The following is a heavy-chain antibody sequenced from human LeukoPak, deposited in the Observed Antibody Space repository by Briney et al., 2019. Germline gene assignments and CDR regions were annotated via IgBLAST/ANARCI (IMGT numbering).Heavy chain of an antibody. CDR2: MRYDGSNK. J-gene: IGHJ4*02. CDR1: GFTFSSYG. Sequence: GGSLRLSCAASGFTFSSYGMHWVRQAPGKGLEWVAFMRYDGSNKYYADSVKGRFTISRDNSKNTLYLQMNSLRAEDTAVYYCAKDLYPKNWGLFDYWGQGTLVTVPS. V-gene: IGHV3-30*02. CDR3: AKDLYPKNWGLFDY. D-gene: IGHD7-27*01.